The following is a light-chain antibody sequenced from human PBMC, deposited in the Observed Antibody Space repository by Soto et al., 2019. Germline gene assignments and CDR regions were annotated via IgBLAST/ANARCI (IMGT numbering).Light chain of an antibody. CDR3: CSYTGSSILV. CDR1: SSDVGGYNY. Sequence: QSALTQPASVSGSPGQSITISCTGTSSDVGGYNYVSWYQQHPGKAPKLMIYDVSNRPSGVSNRFSGSKSGNTASLTISGLQAEDEADYYCCSYTGSSILVFGGGTKLTVL. CDR2: DVS. V-gene: IGLV2-14*01. J-gene: IGLJ2*01.